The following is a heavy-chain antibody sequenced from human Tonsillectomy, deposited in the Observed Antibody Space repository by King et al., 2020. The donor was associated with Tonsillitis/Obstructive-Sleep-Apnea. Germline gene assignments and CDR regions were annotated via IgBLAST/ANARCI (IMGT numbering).Heavy chain of an antibody. Sequence: QLVQSGAEVKKTGSSVKVSCKPSGGTFSSYAISWVRQAPGQGLEWMGRVIPTLGTGKYAQKFQGRVTITADKSTSTAYMELSSLISEDTAVYYCAREGTVRGSWGYNWFDSWGQGTLVTVSS. V-gene: IGHV1-69*09. J-gene: IGHJ5*01. D-gene: IGHD3-10*01. CDR2: VIPTLGTG. CDR1: GGTFSSYA. CDR3: AREGTVRGSWGYNWFDS.